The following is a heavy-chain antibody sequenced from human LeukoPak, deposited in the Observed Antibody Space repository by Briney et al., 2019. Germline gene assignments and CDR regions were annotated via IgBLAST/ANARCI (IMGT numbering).Heavy chain of an antibody. D-gene: IGHD3-3*01. Sequence: ASVKVSYKASGYTFTIYYMHWVRQAPGQGREGMGIINPSGGSTSYAQKFQGRVTMTRDTSTSTVYMELSSLRSEDTAVYYCARENGVYGMDVWGKGTPVTVSS. CDR1: GYTFTIYY. V-gene: IGHV1-46*01. CDR2: INPSGGST. J-gene: IGHJ6*04. CDR3: ARENGVYGMDV.